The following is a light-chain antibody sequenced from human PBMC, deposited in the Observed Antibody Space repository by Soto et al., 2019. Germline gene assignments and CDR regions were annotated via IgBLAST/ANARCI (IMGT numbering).Light chain of an antibody. CDR2: EVR. V-gene: IGLV2-14*03. CDR1: SSDVGAYDF. J-gene: IGLJ1*01. CDR3: SSYTTSSTRV. Sequence: QSVLTQPASVSGSPGQSITISCTGTSSDVGAYDFVSWYQQHPDKAPKLMIYEVRNRPSGVSSRFSGSKSVNTATLTISGLQAEDEADYYCSSYTTSSTRVFGTGTKLTVL.